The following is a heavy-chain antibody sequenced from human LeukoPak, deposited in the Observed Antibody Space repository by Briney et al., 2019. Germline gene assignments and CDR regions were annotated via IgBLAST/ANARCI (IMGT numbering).Heavy chain of an antibody. Sequence: GGSLRLSCAASGFTVRNNYMSWVRQAPGKGLEWVSVIYSGGSTYYADSVKGRFTISRDNSKNTLYLQMNSLRAEDTAVYYCAKGYSSSWNYYYYYMDVWGKGTTVTISS. J-gene: IGHJ6*03. CDR1: GFTVRNNY. CDR2: IYSGGST. D-gene: IGHD6-13*01. CDR3: AKGYSSSWNYYYYYMDV. V-gene: IGHV3-66*01.